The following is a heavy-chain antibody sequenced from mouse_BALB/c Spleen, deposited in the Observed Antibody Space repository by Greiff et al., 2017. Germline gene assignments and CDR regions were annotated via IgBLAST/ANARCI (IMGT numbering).Heavy chain of an antibody. J-gene: IGHJ3*01. CDR3: ARNDYRYPWFAY. V-gene: IGHV1-14*01. CDR1: GYTFTSYV. CDR2: INPYNDGT. Sequence: EVQGVESGPELVKPGASVKMSCKASGYTFTSYVMHWVKQKPGQGLEWIGYINPYNDGTKYNEKFKGKATLTSDKSSSTAYMELSSLTSEDSAVYYCARNDYRYPWFAYWGQGTLVTVSA. D-gene: IGHD2-14*01.